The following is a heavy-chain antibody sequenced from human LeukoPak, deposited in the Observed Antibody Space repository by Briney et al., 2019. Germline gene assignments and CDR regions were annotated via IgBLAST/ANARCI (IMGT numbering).Heavy chain of an antibody. CDR3: ARDRHWTNDWVFDY. CDR1: GGSIRSY. D-gene: IGHD1/OR15-1a*01. CDR2: IYYNGYT. Sequence: SETLSLTCTVSGGSIRSYWSWIRQPPGKGLEWIGYIYYNGYTDYNPSLKSRVTISVHTSKNQFSLKLSSVTAADTAVYYCARDRHWTNDWVFDYWGQGTLVTVSS. J-gene: IGHJ4*02. V-gene: IGHV4-59*01.